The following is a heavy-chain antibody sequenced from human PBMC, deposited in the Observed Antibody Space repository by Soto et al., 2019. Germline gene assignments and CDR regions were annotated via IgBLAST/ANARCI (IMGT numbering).Heavy chain of an antibody. CDR1: GGSISSGDYY. J-gene: IGHJ5*02. CDR3: AREYSNYVGNWLDP. CDR2: IYYSGST. Sequence: SETLSLTCTVSGGSISSGDYYWSWIRQPPGKGLEWIGYIYYSGSTYYNPSLKSRVTISVDTSKNQFSLKLSSVTAADTAVYYCAREYSNYVGNWLDPWGQGTLVTVSS. V-gene: IGHV4-30-4*01. D-gene: IGHD4-4*01.